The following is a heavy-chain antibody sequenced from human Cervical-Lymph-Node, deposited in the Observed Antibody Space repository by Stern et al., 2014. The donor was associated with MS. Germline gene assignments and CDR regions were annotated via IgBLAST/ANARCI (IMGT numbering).Heavy chain of an antibody. V-gene: IGHV4-59*08. J-gene: IGHJ5*02. CDR3: ARLRLHCSDGSCYVSWFDP. Sequence: QVQLQESGPGLVKPSETLSLTCTVSGDSISSSYWSWIRQPPGKGLEWIGYIYYTGMNNYNPSLESRVTISVDTSKNQFSLKLSSVTAADAAVYYCARLRLHCSDGSCYVSWFDPWGQGTLVTVSS. D-gene: IGHD2-15*01. CDR1: GDSISSSY. CDR2: IYYTGMN.